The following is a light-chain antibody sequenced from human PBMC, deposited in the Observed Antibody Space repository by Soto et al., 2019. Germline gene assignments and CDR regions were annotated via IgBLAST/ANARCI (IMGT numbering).Light chain of an antibody. J-gene: IGLJ1*01. CDR1: SSDIGGYNH. Sequence: QSALTQPASVSGSPGQSITISCTGTSSDIGGYNHVSWYQEHPGKAPKLMIFEVTSRPSGISNRFSGSKSGNTASLTISGLQTEDEADYFCSSHTSSSTYVFGTGTKLTVL. V-gene: IGLV2-14*01. CDR3: SSHTSSSTYV. CDR2: EVT.